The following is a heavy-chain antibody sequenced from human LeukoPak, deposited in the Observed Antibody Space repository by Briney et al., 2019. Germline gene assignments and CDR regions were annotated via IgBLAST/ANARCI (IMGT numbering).Heavy chain of an antibody. CDR3: ARDLDYYGSGSSDAFDI. CDR1: GFSVKNNY. CDR2: IDRGRNT. Sequence: GGSLRLSCAASGFSVKNNYMSWVRHAPGKGLECVSGIDRGRNTYLADSVEGRFTVSRDNSKNTLYLQMDSLRADDTAVYYCARDLDYYGSGSSDAFDIWGQGTMVTVSS. J-gene: IGHJ3*02. V-gene: IGHV3-53*01. D-gene: IGHD3-10*01.